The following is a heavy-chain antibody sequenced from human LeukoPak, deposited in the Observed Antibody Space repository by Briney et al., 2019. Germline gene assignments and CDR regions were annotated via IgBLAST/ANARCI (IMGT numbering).Heavy chain of an antibody. J-gene: IGHJ4*02. V-gene: IGHV4-34*12. D-gene: IGHD5-24*01. Sequence: SEPLSLTCAVYGGSFSGNYWSWIRQPPGKGLEWIGEIIHDRGTGRGTPTYNPSLKSRVTISVDTSKNQFSLNLNAVTAADTAVYYCARCGSRDGYYYFDYWGQGTLVTVSS. CDR1: GGSFSGNY. CDR2: IIHDRGTGRGTP. CDR3: ARCGSRDGYYYFDY.